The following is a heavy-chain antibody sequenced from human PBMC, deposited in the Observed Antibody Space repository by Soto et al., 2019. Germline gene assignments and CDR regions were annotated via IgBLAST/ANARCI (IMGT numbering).Heavy chain of an antibody. V-gene: IGHV1-18*01. Sequence: QVQLVQSGAEVKKPGASVKVSCKASGYTFTSYGISWVRQAPGQGLEWMGWISAYNGNTNYAQKLQGRVTMTTDTSTSTAYLELRSLRSDDTAVYYCARDYRGDGRTGRRFDPWGQGTLVTVSS. D-gene: IGHD2-21*01. CDR2: ISAYNGNT. J-gene: IGHJ5*02. CDR3: ARDYRGDGRTGRRFDP. CDR1: GYTFTSYG.